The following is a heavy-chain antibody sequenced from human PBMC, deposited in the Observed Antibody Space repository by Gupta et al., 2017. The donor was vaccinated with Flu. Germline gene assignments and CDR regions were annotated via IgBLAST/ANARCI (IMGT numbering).Heavy chain of an antibody. D-gene: IGHD3-22*01. V-gene: IGHV3-30*07. CDR3: ARDHYDTSGWGFDP. J-gene: IGHJ5*02. Sequence: DSVKGRFTISRDTSKNTVHLQMNSLRVDATALYYCARDHYDTSGWGFDPWGQGTLVIVSS.